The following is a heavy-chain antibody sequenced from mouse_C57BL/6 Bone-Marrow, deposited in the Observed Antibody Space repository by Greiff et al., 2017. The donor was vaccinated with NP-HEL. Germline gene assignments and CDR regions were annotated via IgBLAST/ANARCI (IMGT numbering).Heavy chain of an antibody. CDR3: AREVLLGYFCV. J-gene: IGHJ1*03. CDR2: IRNKANGYTT. CDR1: GFTFTDYY. Sequence: EVQGVESGGGLVQPGGSLSLSCAASGFTFTDYYMSWVRQPPGKALEWLGFIRNKANGYTTEYSASVKGRFTISRDNSQSILYLHMNALRADYSATYYCAREVLLGYFCVWGTGTTVTVSS. V-gene: IGHV7-3*01. D-gene: IGHD2-12*01.